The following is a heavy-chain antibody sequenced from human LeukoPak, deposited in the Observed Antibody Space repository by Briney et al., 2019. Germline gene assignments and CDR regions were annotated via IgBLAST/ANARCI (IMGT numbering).Heavy chain of an antibody. J-gene: IGHJ4*02. D-gene: IGHD1-26*01. CDR2: IKQDGIEI. Sequence: PGGSLRLSCAASGFTFSSYWMSWVRQAPGKGLEWVANIKQDGIEIYYVDSVKGRFTISRDNAKNSLYLQMNSLRAEDTAVYYCARDKVVGATYFDYWGQGTLVTVSA. V-gene: IGHV3-7*01. CDR1: GFTFSSYW. CDR3: ARDKVVGATYFDY.